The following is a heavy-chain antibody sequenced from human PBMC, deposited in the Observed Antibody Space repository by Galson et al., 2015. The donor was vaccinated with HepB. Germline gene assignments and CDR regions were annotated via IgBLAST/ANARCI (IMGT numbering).Heavy chain of an antibody. CDR1: GYSFTSYW. CDR3: ARTGSTSSISYYYYGMDV. D-gene: IGHD2-2*01. V-gene: IGHV5-10-1*01. Sequence: QSGAEVKKPGESLRISCKGSGYSFTSYWISWVRQMPGKGLEWMGRIDPSDSYTNYSPSFQGHVTISADESISTAYLQWSSLKASDTAMYYCARTGSTSSISYYYYGMDVWGQATTVTVSS. J-gene: IGHJ6*02. CDR2: IDPSDSYT.